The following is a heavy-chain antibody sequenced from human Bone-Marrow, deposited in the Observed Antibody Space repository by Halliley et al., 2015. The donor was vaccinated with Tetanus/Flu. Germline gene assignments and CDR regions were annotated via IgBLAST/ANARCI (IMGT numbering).Heavy chain of an antibody. CDR2: ISWNSDTI. CDR1: GFTFDDYA. V-gene: IGHV3-9*01. CDR3: AREGDFYFYYFSFVG. J-gene: IGHJ6*02. Sequence: SLRLSCAASGFTFDDYAMHWVRQAPGKGLEWVSGISWNSDTIGYADSVKGRFTISRDNAKNSLYLQMNSLRPEDSALYYCAREGDFYFYYFSFVGWGQAATVPLSS. D-gene: IGHD2-21*02.